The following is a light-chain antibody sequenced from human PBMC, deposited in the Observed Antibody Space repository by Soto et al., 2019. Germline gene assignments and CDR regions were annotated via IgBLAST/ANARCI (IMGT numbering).Light chain of an antibody. CDR1: SSNIGTNS. CDR3: AAWDDSLNGFYV. J-gene: IGLJ1*01. V-gene: IGLV1-44*01. CDR2: NND. Sequence: QSVLTRPPSASGTPGQRVTSCCSGGSSNIGTNSVNWYQQLPGRAPKLLIYNNDLRPSGVPDRFSGSKSGTSASLAISGLQSEDEADYYCAAWDDSLNGFYVFGIGTKVTVL.